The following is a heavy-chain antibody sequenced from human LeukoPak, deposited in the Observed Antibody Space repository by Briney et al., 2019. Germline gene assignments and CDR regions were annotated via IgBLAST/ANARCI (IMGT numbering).Heavy chain of an antibody. Sequence: SETLSLTCTVSGGSISRSSYYWAWIRQPPGKGLEWIGSIYYSGSTYYNPSLKSRVTISIDTSKNQFSLKLSSVTAADTAVYYCVRDRGPSSPVGATDFDYWGQGTLVAVSS. CDR2: IYYSGST. D-gene: IGHD1-26*01. J-gene: IGHJ4*02. V-gene: IGHV4-39*07. CDR3: VRDRGPSSPVGATDFDY. CDR1: GGSISRSSYY.